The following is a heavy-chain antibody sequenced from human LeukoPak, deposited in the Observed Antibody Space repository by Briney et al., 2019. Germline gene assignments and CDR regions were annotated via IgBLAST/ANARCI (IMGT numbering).Heavy chain of an antibody. CDR3: ARGYYDFWSGPCD. Sequence: GGSLRLSCAASGFTFSSYAMHWVRQAPGKGLEWVAVISYDGSNKYYADSVKGRFTTSRDNSKNTLYLQMNSLRAEDTAVYYCARGYYDFWSGPCDWGQGTLVTVSS. CDR2: ISYDGSNK. V-gene: IGHV3-30-3*01. J-gene: IGHJ4*02. CDR1: GFTFSSYA. D-gene: IGHD3-3*01.